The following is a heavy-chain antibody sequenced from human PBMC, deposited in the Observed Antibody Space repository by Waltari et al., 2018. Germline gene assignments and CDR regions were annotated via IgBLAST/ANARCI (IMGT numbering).Heavy chain of an antibody. J-gene: IGHJ3*02. CDR1: GFTFSSYS. D-gene: IGHD1-26*01. Sequence: EVQLVESGGGLVKPGGSLRLSCAASGFTFSSYSMNWVRQAPGKGLEWVSSISSSSSYIYYADSVKGRFTISRDNAKNSLYLQMNSLRAEDTAVYYCARDEKGGAKADAFDIWGQGTMVTVSS. CDR2: ISSSSSYI. V-gene: IGHV3-21*01. CDR3: ARDEKGGAKADAFDI.